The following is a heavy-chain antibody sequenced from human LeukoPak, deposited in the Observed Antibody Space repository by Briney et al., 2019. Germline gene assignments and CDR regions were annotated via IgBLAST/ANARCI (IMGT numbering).Heavy chain of an antibody. CDR1: GFTFSSYG. Sequence: GRALRLSCAASGFTFSSYGMHWVRQAPGKGLEWVAVIWYDGSNKYYADSVKGRFTISRGNSKNTLYLQMNSLRAEYTAVYYCARGYYDFWSGPSGYFDYWGQGTLVTVSS. D-gene: IGHD3-3*01. V-gene: IGHV3-33*01. CDR2: IWYDGSNK. J-gene: IGHJ4*02. CDR3: ARGYYDFWSGPSGYFDY.